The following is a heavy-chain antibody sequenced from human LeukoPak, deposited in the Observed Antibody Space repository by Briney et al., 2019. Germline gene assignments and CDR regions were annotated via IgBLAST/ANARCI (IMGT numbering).Heavy chain of an antibody. CDR3: AGGWYPLLQNDY. V-gene: IGHV4-61*02. CDR1: GGSISSGSYY. J-gene: IGHJ4*02. D-gene: IGHD1-14*01. Sequence: SETLSLTRTLSGGSISSGSYYWSWIRQPAGKGLEWIGRIYTSGSTNYNPSLKSRVTISVDTSKNQFSLKLSSVTAADTAVYYCAGGWYPLLQNDYWGQGTLVTVSS. CDR2: IYTSGST.